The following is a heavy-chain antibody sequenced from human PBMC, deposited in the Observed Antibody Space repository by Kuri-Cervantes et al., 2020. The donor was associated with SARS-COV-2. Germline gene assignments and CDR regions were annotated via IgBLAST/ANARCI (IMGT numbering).Heavy chain of an antibody. CDR1: GYTFTSYY. V-gene: IGHV1-46*01. CDR2: INPSGGST. J-gene: IGHJ4*02. CDR3: AGEAEYCSSTSCPPLPDY. D-gene: IGHD2-2*01. Sequence: ASVKVSCKASGYTFTSYYMHWVRQAPGQGLEWMGIINPSGGSTSYAQKFQGRVTMTRDTSTSTVYMELSSLRSGDTAVYYCAGEAEYCSSTSCPPLPDYWGQGTLVTVSS.